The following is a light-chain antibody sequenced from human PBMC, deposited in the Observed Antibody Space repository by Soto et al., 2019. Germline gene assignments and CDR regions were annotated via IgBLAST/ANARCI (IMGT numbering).Light chain of an antibody. CDR1: QSVSSNN. J-gene: IGKJ2*01. Sequence: EIVLTQSPGTLSLSPGERATLSCRASQSVSSNNLAWYQQKPGQAPRLLIFGASSRATGIPDRFSGSGSGTDFTLTISSLETEDFAVYSCQQYGRSPYTFGQGTKLEIK. CDR2: GAS. V-gene: IGKV3-20*01. CDR3: QQYGRSPYT.